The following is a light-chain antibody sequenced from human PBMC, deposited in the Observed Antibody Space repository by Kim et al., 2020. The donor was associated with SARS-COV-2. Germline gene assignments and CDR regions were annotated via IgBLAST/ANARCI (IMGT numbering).Light chain of an antibody. CDR2: GTT. CDR1: NSNIGAPYD. CDR3: QSFDNSLSGVV. V-gene: IGLV1-40*01. J-gene: IGLJ3*02. Sequence: RVTISCTGSNSNIGAPYDVHWYQQVPGTAPKLLIYGTTDRPSGVPDRFSGSRSGPSASLAIAGLQAEDEADYYCQSFDNSLSGVVFGGGTKVTVL.